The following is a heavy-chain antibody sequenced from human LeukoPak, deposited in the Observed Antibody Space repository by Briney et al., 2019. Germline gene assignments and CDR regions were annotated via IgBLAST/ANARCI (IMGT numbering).Heavy chain of an antibody. J-gene: IGHJ6*02. CDR1: GYTFPNYG. CDR2: ISGYNGNT. CDR3: ARVHCTNGVCYGHYYYYGVDV. Sequence: ASVTVSCKPSGYTFPNYGISWVRQAPGQGLEWMGWISGYNGNTNYAQMLQGRVTMTTDTSTSTAYLELRSLRSDDTAVYYCARVHCTNGVCYGHYYYYGVDVWGQGTTVTVSS. D-gene: IGHD2-8*01. V-gene: IGHV1-18*01.